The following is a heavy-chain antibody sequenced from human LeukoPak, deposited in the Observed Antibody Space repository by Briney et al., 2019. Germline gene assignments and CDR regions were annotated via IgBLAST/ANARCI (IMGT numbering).Heavy chain of an antibody. CDR3: AAASYYYYYYMDV. Sequence: GGPLRLSCAASGFTFSSYGMHWVRQAPGKGLEGVAFIRYDGSNKYYADSVKGRFTISRDNSKNTLYLQMNSLRAEDTAVYYCAAASYYYYYYMDVWGKGTTVTVSS. V-gene: IGHV3-30*02. CDR1: GFTFSSYG. J-gene: IGHJ6*03. D-gene: IGHD2-15*01. CDR2: IRYDGSNK.